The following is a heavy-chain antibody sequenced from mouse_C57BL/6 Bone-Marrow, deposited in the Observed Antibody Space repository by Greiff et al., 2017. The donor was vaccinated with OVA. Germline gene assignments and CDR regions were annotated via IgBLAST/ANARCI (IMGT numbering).Heavy chain of an antibody. Sequence: EVKLVESGGDLVKPGGSLKLSCAASGFTFSSYGMSWVRQTPDKRLEWVATISSGGSYTYYPDSVKGRFTISRDNAKNTLYLQMSSLKSEDTAMYYCARSPWFAYWGQGTLVTVSA. CDR3: ARSPWFAY. CDR2: ISSGGSYT. CDR1: GFTFSSYG. J-gene: IGHJ3*01. V-gene: IGHV5-6*02.